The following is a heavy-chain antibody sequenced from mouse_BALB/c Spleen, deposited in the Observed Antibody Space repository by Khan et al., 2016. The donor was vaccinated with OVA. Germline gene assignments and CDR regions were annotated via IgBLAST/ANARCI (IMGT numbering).Heavy chain of an antibody. CDR3: ARGGQWLRRGGGNSDY. CDR2: ISIYYDNI. V-gene: IGHV1S137*01. D-gene: IGHD2-2*01. J-gene: IGHJ2*01. CDR1: GYTFTDYA. Sequence: QVRLQQSGPELVRPGESVKISCKGSGYTFTDYAMHWVKQSHAKSLEWLGVISIYYDNINYTQQFKGKATMTVDKSSSTVYMELARSTSEDSAIYYCARGGQWLRRGGGNSDYGGQGTTLTVSS.